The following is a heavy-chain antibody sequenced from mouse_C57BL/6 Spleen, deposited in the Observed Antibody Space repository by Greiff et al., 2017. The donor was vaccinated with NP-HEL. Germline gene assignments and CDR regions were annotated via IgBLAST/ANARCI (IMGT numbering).Heavy chain of an antibody. CDR1: GYTFTDYY. V-gene: IGHV1-19*01. D-gene: IGHD3-2*02. CDR2: INPYHGGT. Sequence: VQLRQSGPVLVKPGASVKMSCKASGYTFTDYYMNWVKQSHGKSLEWIGVINPYHGGTSYNQKFKGQATLTVDKSSSTAYMELNSLTSEDSAVYYCARGTAQATFFDYWGKGTTLTVSS. CDR3: ARGTAQATFFDY. J-gene: IGHJ2*01.